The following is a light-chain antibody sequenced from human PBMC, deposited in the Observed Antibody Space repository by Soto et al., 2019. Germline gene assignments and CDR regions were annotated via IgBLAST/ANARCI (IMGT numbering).Light chain of an antibody. CDR3: SSYTRSSTLV. Sequence: QSALTQPASVSGSPGQSITISCTGTSSDVGGYNYVSWYQQHPGKAPKLIIYDVSDRPSGVSNRFSGSKFGNTASLTISGLQAEDEADYYCSSYTRSSTLVFGTGTKLTVL. V-gene: IGLV2-14*01. CDR1: SSDVGGYNY. CDR2: DVS. J-gene: IGLJ1*01.